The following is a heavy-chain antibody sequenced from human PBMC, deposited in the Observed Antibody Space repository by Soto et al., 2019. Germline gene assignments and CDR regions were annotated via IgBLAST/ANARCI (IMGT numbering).Heavy chain of an antibody. CDR3: ARDNGVGP. CDR1: GGSISSGDYY. V-gene: IGHV4-30-4*01. J-gene: IGHJ5*02. CDR2: IYDSGST. D-gene: IGHD2-8*01. Sequence: QVQLQESGPGLVKPSQTLSLTCTVSGGSISSGDYYWSWIRQPPGKGLEWIGYIYDSGSTYYNSSPKSRVNITLDTSKNHFSLKLTSVTAADTAVYYCARDNGVGPWGQGTLVTVSS.